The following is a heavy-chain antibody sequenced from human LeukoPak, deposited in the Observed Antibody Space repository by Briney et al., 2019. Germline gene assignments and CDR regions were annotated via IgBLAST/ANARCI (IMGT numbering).Heavy chain of an antibody. J-gene: IGHJ4*02. D-gene: IGHD1-1*01. CDR1: VFTLSSFG. CDR3: AKGPFGTTGTTYVVY. V-gene: IGHV3-30*02. Sequence: QTGGSLSLSCAASVFTLSSFGMHWVREAPGKGLEWVAFIRYDGSNKYYADSVKGRFTISRDNSKNTLYLQMNSLRAEDTAVYYCAKGPFGTTGTTYVVYWGQGTLVTVSS. CDR2: IRYDGSNK.